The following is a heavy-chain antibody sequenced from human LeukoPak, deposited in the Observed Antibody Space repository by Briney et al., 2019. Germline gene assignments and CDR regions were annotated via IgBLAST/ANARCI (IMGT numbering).Heavy chain of an antibody. J-gene: IGHJ3*02. CDR2: IYYSGST. D-gene: IGHD5-24*01. CDR3: ARDQGGLGWLQPKGPGAFDI. Sequence: SETLSLTCTVSGGSISSSSYYWGWIRQPPGKGLEWIGSIYYSGSTYYNPSLKSRVTISVDTSKNQFSLKLSSVTAADTAVYYCARDQGGLGWLQPKGPGAFDIWGQGTMVTVSS. CDR1: GGSISSSSYY. V-gene: IGHV4-39*07.